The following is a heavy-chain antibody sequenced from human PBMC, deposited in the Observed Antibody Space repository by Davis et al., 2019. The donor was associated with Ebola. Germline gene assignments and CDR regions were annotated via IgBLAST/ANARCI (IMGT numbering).Heavy chain of an antibody. V-gene: IGHV1-24*01. Sequence: SVTVSCQVSGYTLTELSMHWLRQAPGTGLEWMGGFDPEDVEAIYAQTFQGRVTMTEDTATGTAYVELGSLRSEDTAVYYCATGGGTSRWGFYYYVMDVWGQGTTVTVSS. CDR2: FDPEDVEA. J-gene: IGHJ6*02. D-gene: IGHD2-2*01. CDR3: ATGGGTSRWGFYYYVMDV. CDR1: GYTLTELS.